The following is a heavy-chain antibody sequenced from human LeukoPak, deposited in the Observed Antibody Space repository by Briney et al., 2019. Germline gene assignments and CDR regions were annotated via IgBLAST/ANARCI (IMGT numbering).Heavy chain of an antibody. Sequence: ASVKVSCKASGYTFTSYGISWVRQAPGQVLEWMGWISAYNGNTNYAQKLQGRVTMTTDTSTSTAYMELRSLRSDDTAVYYCATGDAISTNGVCSTTGYGMDVWGQGTTVTVSS. CDR2: ISAYNGNT. J-gene: IGHJ6*02. CDR1: GYTFTSYG. V-gene: IGHV1-18*01. CDR3: ATGDAISTNGVCSTTGYGMDV. D-gene: IGHD2-8*01.